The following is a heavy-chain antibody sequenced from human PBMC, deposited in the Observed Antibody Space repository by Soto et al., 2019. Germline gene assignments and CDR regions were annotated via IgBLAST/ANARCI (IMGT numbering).Heavy chain of an antibody. CDR3: ARHADSGSYSRPFDI. Sequence: SETLSLTCTVSGGSISSGTYYWGWICKPPGRGLEWIGSIFYDGSTYYNPSLKSRVTTSVDASKNQFSVKLSSVTATDTAVYYCARHADSGSYSRPFDIWGQGTMVT. J-gene: IGHJ3*02. V-gene: IGHV4-39*01. CDR1: GGSISSGTYY. D-gene: IGHD1-26*01. CDR2: IFYDGST.